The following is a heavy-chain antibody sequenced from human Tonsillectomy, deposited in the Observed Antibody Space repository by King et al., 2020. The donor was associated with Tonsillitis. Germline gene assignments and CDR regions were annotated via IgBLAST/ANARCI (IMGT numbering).Heavy chain of an antibody. Sequence: VQQVQSGAEVKKPGASVKVSCKASGYTFTNYDINWVRQGAGQGLEWMGWTDPSSGDADYSQKFQGRVAMTRNTSISTAYMEFRSLRSEDTAVYYCARGVAFWGQGTRVTVSS. J-gene: IGHJ4*02. CDR3: ARGVAF. CDR1: GYTFTNYD. CDR2: TDPSSGDA. V-gene: IGHV1-8*02.